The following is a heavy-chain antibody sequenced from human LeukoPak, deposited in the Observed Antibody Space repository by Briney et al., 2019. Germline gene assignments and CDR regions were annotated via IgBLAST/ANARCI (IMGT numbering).Heavy chain of an antibody. CDR3: ARGGFDGDYRSQFDY. D-gene: IGHD4-17*01. J-gene: IGHJ4*02. V-gene: IGHV4-59*12. Sequence: SETLSLTCTVSGGSISRYYWSWIRQPPGKGLEWIGYIYYSGSTYYNPSLKSRVTISVDTSKNQFSLKLSSVTAADTAVYYCARGGFDGDYRSQFDYWGQGTLVTVSS. CDR2: IYYSGST. CDR1: GGSISRYY.